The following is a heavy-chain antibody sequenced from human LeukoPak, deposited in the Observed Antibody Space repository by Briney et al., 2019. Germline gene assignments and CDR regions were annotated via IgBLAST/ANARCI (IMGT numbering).Heavy chain of an antibody. J-gene: IGHJ4*02. D-gene: IGHD1-26*01. Sequence: SETLSLTCTVSGYSISSGYYWGWIRQPPGKGLEWIGSIYHSGSTYYNPSLKSRVTISVDTSKNQFSLKLSSVTAADTAVYYCARDRSSGSYQVDYWGQGTLVTVSS. CDR3: ARDRSSGSYQVDY. CDR2: IYHSGST. V-gene: IGHV4-38-2*02. CDR1: GYSISSGYY.